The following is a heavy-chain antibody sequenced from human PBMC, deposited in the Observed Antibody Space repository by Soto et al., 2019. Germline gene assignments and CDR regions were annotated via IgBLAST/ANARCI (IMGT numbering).Heavy chain of an antibody. J-gene: IGHJ4*02. CDR1: GFTFSSYA. CDR2: ISGSGGST. CDR3: GNYRSSCYFSCSANFDY. V-gene: IGHV3-23*01. D-gene: IGHD3-22*01. Sequence: GGSLRLSCAASGFTFSSYAMSWVRQAPGKGLEWVSAISGSGGSTYYADSVKGRFTISRDNSKNTLYLHMNSLRAQDTAVYYCGNYRSSCYFSCSANFDYWGQGALVTVSS.